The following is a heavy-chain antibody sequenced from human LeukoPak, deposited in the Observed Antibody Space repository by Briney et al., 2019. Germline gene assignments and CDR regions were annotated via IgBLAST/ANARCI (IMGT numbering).Heavy chain of an antibody. J-gene: IGHJ4*02. V-gene: IGHV1-2*02. D-gene: IGHD1-7*01. Sequence: GASVKVSCKASGYTFTAYSMHWVRQAPGQGLEWMGWIKPNSGVTNYAQRFQARVTMTSDTSISTAYMDLSRLRSDDTAVYYCVQFELDYWGQGTLVTVSS. CDR2: IKPNSGVT. CDR3: VQFELDY. CDR1: GYTFTAYS.